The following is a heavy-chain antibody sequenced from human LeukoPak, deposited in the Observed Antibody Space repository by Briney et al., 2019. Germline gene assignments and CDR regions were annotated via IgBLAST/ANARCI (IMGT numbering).Heavy chain of an antibody. CDR3: AGEGHYYDSTGYYYGGEDY. Sequence: SKTLSLTCTVSGGSISSYYWRWIRQPAGKGLEWIGRIYTRGSTNYNPSLKSRVTMSADMSKNQFSLKLSSVTAADAAVYYCAGEGHYYDSTGYYYGGEDYWGQGTLVTVSS. CDR2: IYTRGST. CDR1: GGSISSYY. J-gene: IGHJ4*02. D-gene: IGHD3-22*01. V-gene: IGHV4-4*07.